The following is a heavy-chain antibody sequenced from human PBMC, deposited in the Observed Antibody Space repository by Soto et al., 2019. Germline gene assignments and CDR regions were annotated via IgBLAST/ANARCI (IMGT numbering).Heavy chain of an antibody. V-gene: IGHV4-39*01. CDR2: VYYRGRS. D-gene: IGHD4-17*01. CDR1: GGSVTNSSYY. CDR3: VSQRTTVPTQAYFDY. J-gene: IGHJ4*02. Sequence: PSETQSLTCTVSGGSVTNSSYYWGWIRQSPGKGLEWIGSVYYRGRSYSKSSVKSRVTISVDTSKNRFSLRLNSVTASDTAVYFCVSQRTTVPTQAYFDYGGPGALVTVSS.